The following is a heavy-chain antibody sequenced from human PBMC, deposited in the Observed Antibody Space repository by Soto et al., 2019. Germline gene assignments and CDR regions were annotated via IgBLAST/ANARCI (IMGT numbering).Heavy chain of an antibody. Sequence: GGSLRLSCAASGFTFSSYAMSWVRQAPGKGLEWVSAISGSGGSTYYADSVKGRFTITRDNSKNTLYLQMNSLTAEDTAVYYCAKGQSQLDLGCYSFDIWGQGTMVTVSS. CDR3: AKGQSQLDLGCYSFDI. D-gene: IGHD2-21*01. J-gene: IGHJ3*02. CDR1: GFTFSSYA. CDR2: ISGSGGST. V-gene: IGHV3-23*01.